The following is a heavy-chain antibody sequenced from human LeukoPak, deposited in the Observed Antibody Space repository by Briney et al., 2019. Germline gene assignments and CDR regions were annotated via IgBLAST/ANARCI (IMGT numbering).Heavy chain of an antibody. CDR1: GGSFSGCY. Sequence: SETLSLTCAVYGGSFSGCYWSWIRQPPGKGLEWIGEINHSGSTNYNPSLKSRVTISVDTSKNQFSLKLSSVTAADTAVYYCARGRDYVWGSYRLFDYWGQGTLVTVSS. D-gene: IGHD3-16*02. CDR3: ARGRDYVWGSYRLFDY. CDR2: INHSGST. J-gene: IGHJ4*02. V-gene: IGHV4-34*01.